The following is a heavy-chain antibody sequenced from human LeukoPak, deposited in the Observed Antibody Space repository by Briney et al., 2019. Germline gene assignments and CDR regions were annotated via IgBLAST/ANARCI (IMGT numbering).Heavy chain of an antibody. V-gene: IGHV4-39*01. CDR2: IYYSGST. Sequence: SETLSLTCTVSGVSISSSSYYWGWIRQPPGKGLEWIVSIYYSGSTYYNPSPKSPVTISVDTSKSQFSLKLSSVTAADTAVYYCARHGQQLAPNYYGMDVWGQGTTVTVSS. CDR1: GVSISSSSYY. J-gene: IGHJ6*02. CDR3: ARHGQQLAPNYYGMDV. D-gene: IGHD6-13*01.